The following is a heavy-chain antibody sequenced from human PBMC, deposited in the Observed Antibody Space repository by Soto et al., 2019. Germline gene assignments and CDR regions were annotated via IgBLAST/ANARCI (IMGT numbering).Heavy chain of an antibody. CDR1: GAAFSNYT. V-gene: IGHV1-69*08. Sequence: QVQLVQSGADVKKPGSSVKISCTASGAAFSNYTFTWVRRAPGEGLEWVGRVIPLLDASNYAEKFQDRVTISADRSTSTVYMALSGLRSEDSAIYYCASGKRQMSQDRMGFYYYMDVWGKGTSVTVSS. CDR2: VIPLLDAS. J-gene: IGHJ6*03. D-gene: IGHD2-15*01. CDR3: ASGKRQMSQDRMGFYYYMDV.